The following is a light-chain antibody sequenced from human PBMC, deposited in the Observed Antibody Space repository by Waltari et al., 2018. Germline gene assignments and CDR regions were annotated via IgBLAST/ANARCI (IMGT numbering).Light chain of an antibody. CDR2: DAS. J-gene: IGKJ3*01. CDR1: QSVSSY. Sequence: EIVLTQSPATLSLSPGERATPSCRASQSVSSYLAWYQQKPGQAPRLLIYDASNMATGIPARFSGSGSGTDFTLTISSLEPEDFAVYYCQQRSNWPTFGPGTKVDIK. CDR3: QQRSNWPT. V-gene: IGKV3-11*01.